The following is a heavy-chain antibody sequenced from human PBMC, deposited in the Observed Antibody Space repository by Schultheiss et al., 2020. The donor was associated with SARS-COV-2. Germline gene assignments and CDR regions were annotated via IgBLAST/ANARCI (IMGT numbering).Heavy chain of an antibody. Sequence: ASVKVSCKASGYTFTGYYMHWVRQTPGQALEWMGRIIPNSGGTNYAQKFQGRVTMTRDTSISTAYMELSRLRSDDTAVYYCARVRIVVVPAAMGYYYYGMDVWVSVTTVPFSS. CDR1: GYTFTGYY. CDR2: IIPNSGGT. V-gene: IGHV1-2*06. D-gene: IGHD2-2*01. J-gene: IGHJ6*04. CDR3: ARVRIVVVPAAMGYYYYGMDV.